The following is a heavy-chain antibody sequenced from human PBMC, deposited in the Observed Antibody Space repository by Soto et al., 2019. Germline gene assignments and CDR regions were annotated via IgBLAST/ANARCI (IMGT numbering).Heavy chain of an antibody. Sequence: LRLSCVGSGFDVTTNCMRWVRQAPGKGLECVSIVCTGGATHYADSVKGRFTISRDSSKNTVHLQMNNVRAEDTAVYYCVRDKRTISGIFPGYWGQGTQVTVSS. V-gene: IGHV3-53*01. CDR1: GFDVTTNC. D-gene: IGHD1-1*01. J-gene: IGHJ4*02. CDR3: VRDKRTISGIFPGY. CDR2: VCTGGAT.